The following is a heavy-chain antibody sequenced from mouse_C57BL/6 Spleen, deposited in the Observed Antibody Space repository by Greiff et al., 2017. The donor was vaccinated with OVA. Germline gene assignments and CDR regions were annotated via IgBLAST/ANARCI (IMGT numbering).Heavy chain of an antibody. V-gene: IGHV1-82*01. CDR2: IYPGDGDT. CDR1: GYAFSSSW. D-gene: IGHD1-1*02. J-gene: IGHJ2*01. Sequence: QVQLQQSGPELVKPGASVKISCKASGYAFSSSWMNWVKQRPGKGLEWIGRIYPGDGDTNYNGKFKGKATLTADKSSSTAYMQLSSLTSEDSAVYFCAREGDYLYYFDYWGQGTTLTVSS. CDR3: AREGDYLYYFDY.